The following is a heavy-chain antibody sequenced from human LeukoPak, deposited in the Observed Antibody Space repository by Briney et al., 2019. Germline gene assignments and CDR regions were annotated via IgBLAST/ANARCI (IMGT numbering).Heavy chain of an antibody. CDR2: IYYSGST. CDR3: ARANSGWYLSTYNWFDP. V-gene: IGHV4-59*01. D-gene: IGHD6-19*01. Sequence: PSETLSLTCTVSGGSISSYYWSWIRQPPGKGLEWIGYIYYSGSTNYNPSLKSRVTISVDTSKNQFSLKLSSVTAADTAVYYCARANSGWYLSTYNWFDPWGQGTLVTVSS. J-gene: IGHJ5*02. CDR1: GGSISSYY.